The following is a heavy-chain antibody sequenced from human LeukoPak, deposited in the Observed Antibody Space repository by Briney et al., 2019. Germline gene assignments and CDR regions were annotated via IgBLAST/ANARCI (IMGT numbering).Heavy chain of an antibody. D-gene: IGHD2-2*01. V-gene: IGHV4-39*01. CDR2: LYHTGSI. CDR3: ARLIFCDLTSCYFDS. Sequence: SETLSLTCTVSGGSITGSTYYWAWFRQPPGKWLEWIGSLYHTGSIYYSPSLKSRVSLFLDTSKSQFSLKVTSVTAADTAVYYCARLIFCDLTSCYFDSWGQGTQVTVSS. CDR1: GGSITGSTYY. J-gene: IGHJ4*02.